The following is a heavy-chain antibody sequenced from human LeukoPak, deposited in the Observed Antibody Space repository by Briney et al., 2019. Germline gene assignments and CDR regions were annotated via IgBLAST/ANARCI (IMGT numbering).Heavy chain of an antibody. V-gene: IGHV1-2*06. Sequence: ASVKVSCKASGYTFIDYYIHWVRQAPGQGLEWMGRINPKSGGTNHAQKFQGGVTMTRDTSISTAYMELSSLRSDDTAVYFCARETYNGRYYYFDYWGQGTLVTVSS. J-gene: IGHJ4*02. CDR3: ARETYNGRYYYFDY. D-gene: IGHD1-26*01. CDR2: INPKSGGT. CDR1: GYTFIDYY.